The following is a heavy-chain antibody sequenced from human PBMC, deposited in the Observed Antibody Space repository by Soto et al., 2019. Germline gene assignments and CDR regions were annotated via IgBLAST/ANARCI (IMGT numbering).Heavy chain of an antibody. V-gene: IGHV4-34*01. Sequence: QVQLQQWGAGLLKPSETLSLTCAVYGGSFSGYYWSWIRQPPGKGLEWIGEINHSGSTNYNPSLKPRVTLPVDTPKNQFSLKLGSVTAADTAVYYCARPGGDSSGYYPYRGQGTLVTVSS. CDR2: INHSGST. CDR1: GGSFSGYY. J-gene: IGHJ4*02. CDR3: ARPGGDSSGYYPY. D-gene: IGHD3-22*01.